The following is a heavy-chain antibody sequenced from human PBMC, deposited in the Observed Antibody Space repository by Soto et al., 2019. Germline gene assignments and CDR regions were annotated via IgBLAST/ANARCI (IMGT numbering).Heavy chain of an antibody. CDR3: AIPSVGTRTSNWFDP. Sequence: GASVKVSCKASGYTFTSYDVNWVRQATGQGLEWMGWMNPNSGNTGYAQKFQGRVTMTRNTSINTAYMELSSLTSEDTAVYFCAIPSVGTRTSNWFDPWGQGTLVTVSS. D-gene: IGHD1-26*01. CDR1: GYTFTSYD. J-gene: IGHJ5*02. V-gene: IGHV1-8*01. CDR2: MNPNSGNT.